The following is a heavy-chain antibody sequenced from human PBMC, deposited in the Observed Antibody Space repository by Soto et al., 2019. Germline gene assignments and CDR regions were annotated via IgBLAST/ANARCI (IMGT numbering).Heavy chain of an antibody. V-gene: IGHV3-30*18. CDR3: AKVYGSGSYYYYYYGMDV. J-gene: IGHJ6*02. CDR2: ISYDGSNK. D-gene: IGHD3-10*01. Sequence: GGSLRLSCAASGSTFSSYGMHWVRQAPGKGLEWVAVISYDGSNKYYADSVKGRFTISRDNSKNTLYLQMNSLRAEDTAVYYCAKVYGSGSYYYYYYGMDVWGQGTTVTVSS. CDR1: GSTFSSYG.